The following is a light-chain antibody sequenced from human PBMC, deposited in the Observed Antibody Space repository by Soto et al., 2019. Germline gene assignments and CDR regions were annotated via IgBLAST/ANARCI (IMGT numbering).Light chain of an antibody. CDR2: EVS. CDR1: SSDVGAYNY. CDR3: SSYAGSNNFVV. Sequence: QSVLTQPPSASGSPGQSVTISCTGTSSDVGAYNYVSWYQQHPSRAPRVMIYEVSKRPSGVPDRFSGSKSGNTASLTVSGLQAEDEADYYCSSYAGSNNFVVFGGGTKLTVL. J-gene: IGLJ2*01. V-gene: IGLV2-8*01.